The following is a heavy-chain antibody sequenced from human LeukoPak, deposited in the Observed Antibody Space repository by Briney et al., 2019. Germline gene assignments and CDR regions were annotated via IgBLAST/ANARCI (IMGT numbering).Heavy chain of an antibody. V-gene: IGHV3-7*01. Sequence: GGSLRLSCAASGFTFSTYWMSWVRQAPGKGLEWVANINRDGSEKYYGDSVKGRFTISRDNAENSLFLQMNSLRADDTAVYYCARGRGGRIRGWGMYNWFDPWGQGTLVTVSS. D-gene: IGHD2-15*01. CDR2: INRDGSEK. CDR1: GFTFSTYW. CDR3: ARGRGGRIRGWGMYNWFDP. J-gene: IGHJ5*02.